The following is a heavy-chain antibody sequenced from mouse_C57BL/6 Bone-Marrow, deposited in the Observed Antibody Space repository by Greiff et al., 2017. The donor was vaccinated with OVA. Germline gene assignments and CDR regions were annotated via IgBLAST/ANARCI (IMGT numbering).Heavy chain of an antibody. J-gene: IGHJ1*03. CDR2: IYPGSGNT. Sequence: QVQLQQSGAELVRPGASVKLSCKASGYTFTDYYINWVQQRPGQGLEWIARIYPGSGNTYYNEKFKGKGTLTAEKSASTAYMQLSILTTEDSAVYFCARNKRYVDVWGTGTTVTVSS. V-gene: IGHV1-76*01. CDR3: ARNKRYVDV. CDR1: GYTFTDYY.